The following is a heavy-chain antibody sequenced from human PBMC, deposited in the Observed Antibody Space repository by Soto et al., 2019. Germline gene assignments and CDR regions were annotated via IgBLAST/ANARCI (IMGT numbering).Heavy chain of an antibody. CDR1: GYSFANYW. D-gene: IGHD2-15*01. J-gene: IGHJ6*02. Sequence: PGESLKISCKGSGYSFANYWISWVRQMPGKGLEWMGRSSPTDSYTDYTPSFQGHVTISGDKSISTSYVQWSSLKASDTAMYFCARHPYIGGFDIWGQGTTVTVSS. CDR2: SSPTDSYT. CDR3: ARHPYIGGFDI. V-gene: IGHV5-10-1*01.